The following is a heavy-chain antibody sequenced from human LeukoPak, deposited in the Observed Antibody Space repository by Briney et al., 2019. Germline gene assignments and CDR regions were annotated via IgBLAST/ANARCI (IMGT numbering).Heavy chain of an antibody. J-gene: IGHJ4*02. CDR2: ISSTGSPI. CDR3: ARDSPAKVDTSGYYYGDYFDY. D-gene: IGHD3-22*01. Sequence: GGSLRLSCAASGFTFSDYYMNWIRQAPGKGVEWVSYISSTGSPIYYTDSVKGRFTISRDNAKNSLYLQMNSLRAEDTAVYYCARDSPAKVDTSGYYYGDYFDYGGQGTLVTVAS. V-gene: IGHV3-11*01. CDR1: GFTFSDYY.